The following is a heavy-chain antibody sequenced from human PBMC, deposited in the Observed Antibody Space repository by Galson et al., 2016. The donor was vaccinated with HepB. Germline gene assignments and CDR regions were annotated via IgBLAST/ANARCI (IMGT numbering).Heavy chain of an antibody. CDR2: IVVGSGKT. Sequence: CKASGFIFTSSAMQWVRQARGQRLEWIGRIVVGSGKTNYAQKFQERVTITRDMSTTTASLELTSLRSEDTAVYYCAASPNSRYSHMEVWGQGTTVTVSS. V-gene: IGHV1-58*02. CDR1: GFIFTSSA. D-gene: IGHD2-21*01. J-gene: IGHJ6*02. CDR3: AASPNSRYSHMEV.